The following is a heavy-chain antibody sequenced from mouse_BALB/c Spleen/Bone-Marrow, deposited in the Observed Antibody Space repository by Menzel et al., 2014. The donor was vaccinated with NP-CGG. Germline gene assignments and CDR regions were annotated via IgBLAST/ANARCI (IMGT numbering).Heavy chain of an antibody. D-gene: IGHD4-1*01. CDR2: IWSGGST. J-gene: IGHJ4*01. CDR3: ARNWDDYAMDY. Sequence: VQLVESGPGLVQPSQSLSITCTVSSFSLSSFGLHWVRQSPGKGLEWLGGIWSGGSTDYNAAFISRLSISKDNSKSQVFFKMNSLQANDTAIYYCARNWDDYAMDYWGQGTSVTVSS. CDR1: SFSLSSFG. V-gene: IGHV2-2*02.